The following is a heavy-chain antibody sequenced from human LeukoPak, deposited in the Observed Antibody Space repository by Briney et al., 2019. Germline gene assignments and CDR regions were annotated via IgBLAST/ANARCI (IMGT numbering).Heavy chain of an antibody. Sequence: GGSLRLSCAASGFTFSNYAMHWVRQAPGKGLEYVSAISSNGVNTYYADSVKGRFTISRANSENTLYLQMSGLRAEDTAVYYCAKGTGDMGYYFDYWGQATLVTVSS. CDR1: GFTFSNYA. J-gene: IGHJ4*02. V-gene: IGHV3-64*02. D-gene: IGHD1-1*01. CDR2: ISSNGVNT. CDR3: AKGTGDMGYYFDY.